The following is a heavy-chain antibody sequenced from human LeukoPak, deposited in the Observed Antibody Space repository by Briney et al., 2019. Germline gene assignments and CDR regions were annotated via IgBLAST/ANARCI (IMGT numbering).Heavy chain of an antibody. D-gene: IGHD4/OR15-4a*01. Sequence: PGRSLRLSCAASGLTVSSNYMSSVRQAPGKGLEWVSFIYSGSTHYSDSVKGRFTISRDNSKNTLYLQMNSLRAADTAVYYCARRACAYSHPYDYWGQGTLVTVSS. CDR1: GLTVSSNY. CDR2: IYSGST. CDR3: ARRACAYSHPYDY. J-gene: IGHJ4*02. V-gene: IGHV3-53*01.